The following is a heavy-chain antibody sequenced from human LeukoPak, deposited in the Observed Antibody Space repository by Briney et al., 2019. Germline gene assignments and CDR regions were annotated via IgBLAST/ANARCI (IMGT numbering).Heavy chain of an antibody. Sequence: GASVKVSCKASGYTFTGYYMHWVRQAPGQGLEWMGWINPNSGGTNYAQKFQGRVTMTRDTSISTAYMELSRLRSDDTAVYYCARDQYDGSGYYMPLDYWGQGTLVTVSS. CDR1: GYTFTGYY. J-gene: IGHJ4*02. V-gene: IGHV1-2*02. CDR2: INPNSGGT. CDR3: ARDQYDGSGYYMPLDY. D-gene: IGHD3-22*01.